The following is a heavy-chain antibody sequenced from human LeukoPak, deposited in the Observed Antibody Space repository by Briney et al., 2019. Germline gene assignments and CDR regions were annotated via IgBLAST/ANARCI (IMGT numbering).Heavy chain of an antibody. CDR3: ARLQYSSGWYYFDY. CDR2: ISSSSSYI. CDR1: GFTFSNFA. Sequence: GGSLRLSCAASGFTFSNFAMSWVRQAPGKGLEWVSSISSSSSYIYYADSVKGRFTISRDNAKNSLYLQMNSLRAEDTAVYYCARLQYSSGWYYFDYWGQGTLVTVSS. V-gene: IGHV3-21*01. D-gene: IGHD6-19*01. J-gene: IGHJ4*02.